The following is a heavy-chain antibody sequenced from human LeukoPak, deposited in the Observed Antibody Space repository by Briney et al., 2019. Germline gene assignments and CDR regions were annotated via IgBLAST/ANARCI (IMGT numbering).Heavy chain of an antibody. J-gene: IGHJ5*02. Sequence: ALVKVSCKASGYTFTSSYMHWVRQAPGQGLEWVGVINPSVGTTSYAQKFQGRVTMTRDTSTSTVSMELSSLRSEDTAVYYCARGHSGSQHWFDPWGQGTLVTVSS. CDR3: ARGHSGSQHWFDP. CDR2: INPSVGTT. CDR1: GYTFTSSY. V-gene: IGHV1-46*01. D-gene: IGHD1-26*01.